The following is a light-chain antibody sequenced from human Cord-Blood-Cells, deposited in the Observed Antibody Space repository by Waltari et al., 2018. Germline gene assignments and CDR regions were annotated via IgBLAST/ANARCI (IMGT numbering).Light chain of an antibody. CDR2: GAS. Sequence: EIVLTQSPGPLSLSPGERATISCKASQSVSRSYLAWYQQKPGQAPRLLIYGASSRATGIPDRFSGSGSGTDFTLTISRLEPEDFAVYYCQQYGSSPLFTFGPGTKVDIK. J-gene: IGKJ3*01. CDR3: QQYGSSPLFT. CDR1: QSVSRSY. V-gene: IGKV3-20*01.